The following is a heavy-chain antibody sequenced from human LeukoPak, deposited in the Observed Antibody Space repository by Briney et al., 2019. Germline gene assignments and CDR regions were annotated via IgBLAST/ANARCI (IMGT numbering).Heavy chain of an antibody. J-gene: IGHJ4*02. CDR1: GYTFTSYG. CDR3: ARVSRELTSFDY. CDR2: ISAYNGNT. D-gene: IGHD1-26*01. Sequence: ASVKVSCXASGYTFTSYGISWVRQAPGQELGWMGWISAYNGNTNYAQKLQGRVTMTTDTSTSTAYMELRSLRSDDTAVYYCARVSRELTSFDYWGQGTLVTVSS. V-gene: IGHV1-18*01.